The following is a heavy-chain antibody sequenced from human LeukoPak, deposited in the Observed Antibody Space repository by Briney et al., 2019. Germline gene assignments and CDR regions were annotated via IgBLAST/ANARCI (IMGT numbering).Heavy chain of an antibody. CDR2: IFYTGNT. J-gene: IGHJ4*02. CDR3: ARSDQRWLYSDY. Sequence: SQTLSLTCTVSGGSISSGGHYWPWIRQHPGKGLEWIGYIFYTGNTFYNPSLKSRVIISVDTSKNQFSLNLNSVTAADTAVYYCARSDQRWLYSDYWGQGTLVTVSS. D-gene: IGHD5-24*01. CDR1: GGSISSGGHY. V-gene: IGHV4-31*03.